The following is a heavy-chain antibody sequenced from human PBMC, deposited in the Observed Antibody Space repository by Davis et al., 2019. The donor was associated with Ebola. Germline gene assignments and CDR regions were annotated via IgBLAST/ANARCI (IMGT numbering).Heavy chain of an antibody. J-gene: IGHJ4*02. CDR1: GGTFSSYT. V-gene: IGHV1-46*01. CDR2: INPSGGST. CDR3: ARQSGSGWYYFDY. D-gene: IGHD6-19*01. Sequence: ASVKVSCKASGGTFSSYTISWVRQAPGQGLEWMGIINPSGGSTSYAQKFQGRVTMTRDTSTSTVYMELSSLRSEDTAVYYCARQSGSGWYYFDYWGQGTLVTVSS.